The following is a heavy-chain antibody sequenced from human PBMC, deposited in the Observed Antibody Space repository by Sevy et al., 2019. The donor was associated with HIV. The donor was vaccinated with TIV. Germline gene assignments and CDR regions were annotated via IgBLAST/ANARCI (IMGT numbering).Heavy chain of an antibody. D-gene: IGHD4-17*01. CDR1: GYTFSDYY. CDR2: INPNDGVT. V-gene: IGHV1-2*02. J-gene: IGHJ6*02. CDR3: ARLTTRPTSDLNGMDV. Sequence: ASVKVSCKASGYTFSDYYIHWVRQAPGQGLEWMAWINPNDGVTHYAQRFQGGVTLTRDTSVSTAYMELRGLRYDDTAIYYCARLTTRPTSDLNGMDVWGQGTPVTVSS.